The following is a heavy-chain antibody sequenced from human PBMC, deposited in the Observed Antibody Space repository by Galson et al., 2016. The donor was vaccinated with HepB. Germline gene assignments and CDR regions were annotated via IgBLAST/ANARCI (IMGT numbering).Heavy chain of an antibody. CDR3: GGYNDYKAYDY. D-gene: IGHD5-24*01. V-gene: IGHV3-7*01. CDR1: GFTFSTSW. J-gene: IGHJ4*02. CDR2: IKPDGREK. Sequence: SLRLSCAASGFTFSTSWMSWVRQAPGKGLEWVANIKPDGREKYYVDSVKGRFTISRDNAKNSLYLQMNSLRDEDTVVYYCGGYNDYKAYDYWGQGTLVTVSS.